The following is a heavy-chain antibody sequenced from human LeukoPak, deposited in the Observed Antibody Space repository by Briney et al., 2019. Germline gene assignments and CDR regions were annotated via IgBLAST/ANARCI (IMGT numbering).Heavy chain of an antibody. D-gene: IGHD3-10*01. CDR1: GFTFRSHA. CDR3: AKKNDGSGCIYYYGVDV. J-gene: IGHJ6*02. CDR2: ISGSGGNT. Sequence: GGSLRLSCAASGFTFRSHAMSWVRQAPGKGLEWVSGISGSGGNTYYADSVKGRFTISRDNSKNTLYLQMNSLRAEDSAVYYCAKKNDGSGCIYYYGVDVWGQGTTVTVSS. V-gene: IGHV3-23*01.